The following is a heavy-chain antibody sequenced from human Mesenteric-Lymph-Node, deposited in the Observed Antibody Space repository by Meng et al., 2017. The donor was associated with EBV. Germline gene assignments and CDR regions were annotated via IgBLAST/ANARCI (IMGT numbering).Heavy chain of an antibody. V-gene: IGHV4-4*02. CDR3: ARAPLYGDNDWFDP. Sequence: GERSESGPGLVKPAGTLSLTCAVSGGSISSSYWWIWVRQPPGKGLEWIGEIYHSGSTNYNPSLKSRVTISLDKSKNQFSLRLSSVTAADTAVYYCARAPLYGDNDWFDPWGQGTLVTVSS. CDR2: IYHSGST. CDR1: GGSISSSYW. D-gene: IGHD4-17*01. J-gene: IGHJ5*02.